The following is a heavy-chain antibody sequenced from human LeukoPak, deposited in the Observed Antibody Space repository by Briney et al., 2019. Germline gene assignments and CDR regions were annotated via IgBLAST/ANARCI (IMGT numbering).Heavy chain of an antibody. V-gene: IGHV3-33*01. CDR2: IWYDGSDK. Sequence: GGSLSLSCAASGITFSSYGMHWVRQAPGKGLEWVAVIWYDGSDKYYADSVKGRFTISRDNSKNTLYLQMNSLRAEDTAFYYCARESRDAFDIWGQRRILTVSS. J-gene: IGHJ3*02. CDR3: ARESRDAFDI. CDR1: GITFSSYG.